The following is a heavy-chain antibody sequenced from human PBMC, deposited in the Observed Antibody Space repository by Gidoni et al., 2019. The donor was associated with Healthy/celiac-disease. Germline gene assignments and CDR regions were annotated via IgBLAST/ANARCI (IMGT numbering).Heavy chain of an antibody. CDR3: ARAYGITMIVGGYYFDY. CDR1: GYPFTGYY. CDR2: INPNSGGT. J-gene: IGHJ4*02. Sequence: QVQLVQSGAEVKKPGASVKVSCKASGYPFTGYYMHWVRQAPGQGLEWMGWINPNSGGTNNAQKFQGRVTMTRDTSISTAYMELSRLRSDDTAVYYCARAYGITMIVGGYYFDYWGQGTLVTVSS. V-gene: IGHV1-2*02. D-gene: IGHD3-22*01.